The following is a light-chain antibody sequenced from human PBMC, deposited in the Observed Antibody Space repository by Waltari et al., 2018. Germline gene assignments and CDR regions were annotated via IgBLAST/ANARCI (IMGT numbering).Light chain of an antibody. CDR3: QQYDNWPPLT. CDR2: GAS. Sequence: EIVITQSPVTLSVSLGERATLSCRASQSVNTNLGWYQQKPGQAPRLLIYGASTRATGIPARFSGSGSGTEFTLTISSLQSEDFAVYYCQQYDNWPPLTFGGGTKVEIK. CDR1: QSVNTN. J-gene: IGKJ4*01. V-gene: IGKV3-15*01.